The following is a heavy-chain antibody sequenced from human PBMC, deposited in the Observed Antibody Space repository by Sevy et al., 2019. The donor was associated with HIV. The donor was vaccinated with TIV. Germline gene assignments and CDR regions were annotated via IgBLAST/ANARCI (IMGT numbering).Heavy chain of an antibody. J-gene: IGHJ5*02. D-gene: IGHD3-16*01. CDR3: ARLSTARGESNWFDP. V-gene: IGHV1-18*01. CDR2: IGAYNGNR. Sequence: ASVKVSCKASGYTFSTYGISWVRQAPGQGLEWMGWIGAYNGNRKYAQKFQDRNTMTTDTSTSTAYMELRSLRSDDTAVYFCARLSTARGESNWFDPWGQGTLVTVSS. CDR1: GYTFSTYG.